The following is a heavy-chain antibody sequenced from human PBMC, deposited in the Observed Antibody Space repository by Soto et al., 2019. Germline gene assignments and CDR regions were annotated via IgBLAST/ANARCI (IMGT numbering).Heavy chain of an antibody. Sequence: SETLSLTCTVSGGSISSYYWSWIRQPPGKGLEWIGYIYYSGSTNYNPSLKSRVTISVDTSKNQFSLKLSSVTAADTAVYYCARRWGSYFVSWGQGTLFTVTT. J-gene: IGHJ4*02. CDR1: GGSISSYY. D-gene: IGHD7-27*01. CDR2: IYYSGST. V-gene: IGHV4-59*08. CDR3: ARRWGSYFVS.